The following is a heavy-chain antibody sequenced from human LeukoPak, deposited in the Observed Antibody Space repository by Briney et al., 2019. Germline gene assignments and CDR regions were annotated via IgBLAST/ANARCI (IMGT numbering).Heavy chain of an antibody. Sequence: PGRSLRLSCAASGFTFDDYAMHWVRQAPGKGLEWVSGISWNSGSIGYAGSVKGRFTISRDNAKNSLYLQMNSLRAEDTALYYCAKANLNYYYDSSGYYSYFDYWGQGTLVTVSS. V-gene: IGHV3-9*01. CDR1: GFTFDDYA. CDR3: AKANLNYYYDSSGYYSYFDY. J-gene: IGHJ4*02. D-gene: IGHD3-22*01. CDR2: ISWNSGSI.